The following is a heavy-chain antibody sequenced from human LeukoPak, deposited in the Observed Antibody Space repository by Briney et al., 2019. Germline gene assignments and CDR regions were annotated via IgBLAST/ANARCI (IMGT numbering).Heavy chain of an antibody. Sequence: PGGSLRLSCAASGFTFTRHAMNWVRQAPGRGLEWVSFIGIWNSPIYYGASVRGRFTISRDNAKNSVFLQMNSLRAEDTAVYYCARGGSGSYYPLDYWGQGTLVTVSS. V-gene: IGHV3-48*01. CDR1: GFTFTRHA. D-gene: IGHD1-26*01. J-gene: IGHJ4*02. CDR3: ARGGSGSYYPLDY. CDR2: IGIWNSPI.